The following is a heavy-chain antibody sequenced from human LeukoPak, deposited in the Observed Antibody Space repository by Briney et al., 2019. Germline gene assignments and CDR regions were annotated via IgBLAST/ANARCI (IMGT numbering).Heavy chain of an antibody. V-gene: IGHV3-15*01. CDR1: GFSFSSYW. D-gene: IGHD3-10*01. J-gene: IGHJ4*02. CDR3: TASMVRGVYFDY. CDR2: VKSKTDGGAT. Sequence: GSLRLSCAASGFSFSSYWMSWVRQAPGKGLEWVGRVKSKTDGGATDYAAPVKGRFTISRDDSKNMLYLQMNSLKTEDTAIYYCTASMVRGVYFDYWGQGTLVTVSS.